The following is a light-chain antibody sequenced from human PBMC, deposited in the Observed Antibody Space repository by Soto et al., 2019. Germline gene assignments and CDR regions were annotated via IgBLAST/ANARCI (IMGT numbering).Light chain of an antibody. J-gene: IGKJ1*01. CDR2: GAS. CDR1: QSVSSSY. CDR3: QQYGSSLWT. Sequence: EIVLTQSTGTLSLYPGERATLSCRASQSVSSSYLAWYQQKPGQAPRLLIYGASSRATGIPDRFSGSGSGTDFTLTISRLEPEDFAVYYCQQYGSSLWTFGQGTKVDIK. V-gene: IGKV3-20*01.